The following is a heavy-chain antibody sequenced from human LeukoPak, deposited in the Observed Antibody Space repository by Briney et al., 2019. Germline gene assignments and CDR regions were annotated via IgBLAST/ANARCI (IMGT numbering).Heavy chain of an antibody. CDR1: GFTVSTNY. Sequence: GGSLRLSCAASGFTVSTNYMSWVRQAPGKRLEWVSVIYIAGSTYNADSVKGRFTISRDNSKNTLYLQMNSLRAEDTAVYYCAKDPENYYDSSGYLHWGQGTLVTVSS. CDR3: AKDPENYYDSSGYLH. D-gene: IGHD3-22*01. V-gene: IGHV3-53*01. J-gene: IGHJ4*02. CDR2: IYIAGST.